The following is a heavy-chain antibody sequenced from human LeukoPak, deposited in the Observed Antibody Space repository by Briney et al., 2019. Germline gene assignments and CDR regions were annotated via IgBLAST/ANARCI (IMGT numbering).Heavy chain of an antibody. CDR3: ARGAIAVAGTDYYYYYMDV. Sequence: SETLSLTCTVSGGSISSYYWSWIRQPPGKGLEWIGYIYYSGNTNYNPSLKSRVTISVDTSKNQFSLKLSSVTAADTAVYYCARGAIAVAGTDYYYYYMDVWGKGTTVTVSS. V-gene: IGHV4-59*01. CDR1: GGSISSYY. D-gene: IGHD6-19*01. J-gene: IGHJ6*03. CDR2: IYYSGNT.